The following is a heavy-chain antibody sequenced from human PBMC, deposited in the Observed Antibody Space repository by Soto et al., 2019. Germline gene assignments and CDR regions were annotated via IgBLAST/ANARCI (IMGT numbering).Heavy chain of an antibody. V-gene: IGHV3-64D*08. CDR3: VKGRDFWSGDVTDPLSGGNI. CDR2: ISSNGGST. J-gene: IGHJ3*02. CDR1: GFTFSSYA. Sequence: PGGSLRLSCSASGFTFSSYAMHWVRQAPGKGLEYVSAISSNGGSTYYADSVKGRFTISRDNSKNTLYLQMSSLRAEDTAVYYCVKGRDFWSGDVTDPLSGGNIWGQGTMVTVSS. D-gene: IGHD3-3*01.